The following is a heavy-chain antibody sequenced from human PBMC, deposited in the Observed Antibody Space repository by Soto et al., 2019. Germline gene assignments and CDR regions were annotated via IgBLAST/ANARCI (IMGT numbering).Heavy chain of an antibody. V-gene: IGHV4-59*08. J-gene: IGHJ4*02. CDR1: NDSIITYY. Sequence: QVQLQESGPGLVKPSETLSLTCTVSNDSIITYYWTWIRQPPGKGLEWIGFIYYSGSTNYNPSLQSRVTISVDTSKNQFSLKMNSVTAADTAVYYCARPGRDWGALHYWGQGTLVTVSS. CDR2: IYYSGST. D-gene: IGHD7-27*01. CDR3: ARPGRDWGALHY.